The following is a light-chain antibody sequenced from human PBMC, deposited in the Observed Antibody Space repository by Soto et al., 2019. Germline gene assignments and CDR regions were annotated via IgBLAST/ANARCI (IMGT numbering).Light chain of an antibody. J-gene: IGKJ2*01. CDR1: QTISSH. CDR2: AAS. V-gene: IGKV1-39*01. CDR3: QQTHSIPYT. Sequence: DIQMTQSPSSLAASVGDRVTITCRAGQTISSHLNWYRQKPGKAPEFLIFAASNLQSGVPSRLSGSGSGTDFSLNISSLQPEDFATYYCQQTHSIPYTFGQGTKLEIK.